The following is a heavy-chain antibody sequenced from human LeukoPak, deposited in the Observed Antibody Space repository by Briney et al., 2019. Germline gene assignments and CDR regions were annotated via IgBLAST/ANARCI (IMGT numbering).Heavy chain of an antibody. CDR1: GFTFSNAW. CDR2: INSDGSTT. V-gene: IGHV3-74*01. D-gene: IGHD3-22*01. CDR3: AGYFFDGSAYDY. J-gene: IGHJ4*02. Sequence: PGGSLRLSCAASGFTFSNAWMHWVRQAPGKGLAWVSRINSDGSTTSYADSVKGRFTISRDNAKNTLFLHMNSLRAEDTAVYYCAGYFFDGSAYDYWGQGTLVTVSS.